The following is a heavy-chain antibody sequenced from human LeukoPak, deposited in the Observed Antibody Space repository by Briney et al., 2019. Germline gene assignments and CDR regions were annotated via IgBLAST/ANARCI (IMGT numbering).Heavy chain of an antibody. CDR2: INTNTGNP. CDR1: GYTFTSYD. J-gene: IGHJ4*02. Sequence: GASVKVSCKASGYTFTSYDINWVRQATGQGLEWMGWINTNTGNPTYAQGFTGRFVFSLDTSVSTAYLQISSLKTEDTAVYYCARSGADNWNYEFDYWGQGTLVTVSS. V-gene: IGHV7-4-1*02. CDR3: ARSGADNWNYEFDY. D-gene: IGHD1-7*01.